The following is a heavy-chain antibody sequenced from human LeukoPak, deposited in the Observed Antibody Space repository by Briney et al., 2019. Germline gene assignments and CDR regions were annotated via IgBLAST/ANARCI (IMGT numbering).Heavy chain of an antibody. Sequence: SETLSLTCTVSGGSISRSSYYWRWMRQPPGKGLEWIGSIYYSGSTYYNPSLKSRVTISVDTSKNQFSLTLSSVTAADTAVYYCANTDDIYYYFDYWGQGTLVTVSS. V-gene: IGHV4-39*01. J-gene: IGHJ4*02. CDR1: GGSISRSSYY. D-gene: IGHD3-10*01. CDR3: ANTDDIYYYFDY. CDR2: IYYSGST.